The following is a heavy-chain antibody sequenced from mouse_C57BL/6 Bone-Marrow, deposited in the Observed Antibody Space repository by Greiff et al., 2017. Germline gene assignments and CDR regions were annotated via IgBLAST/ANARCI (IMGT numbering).Heavy chain of an antibody. CDR3: AIRDGTLDY. V-gene: IGHV1-85*01. D-gene: IGHD2-1*01. CDR2: IYPSDGST. J-gene: IGHJ2*01. CDR1: GYTFTSYD. Sequence: QVQLQQSGPELVKPGASVKLSCKASGYTFTSYDINWVKQRPGQGLEWIGWIYPSDGSTKYNEKFKGKATLTVDTSSSTAYMELHSLTSEDSSVYCFAIRDGTLDYWGQGTTVTVSS.